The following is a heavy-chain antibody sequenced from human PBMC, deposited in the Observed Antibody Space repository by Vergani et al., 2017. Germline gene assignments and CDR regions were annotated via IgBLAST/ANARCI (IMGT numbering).Heavy chain of an antibody. CDR3: AKAHLFSGYSYGSPSDY. V-gene: IGHV3-9*01. J-gene: IGHJ4*02. Sequence: EVQLLESGGGLVQPGGSLRLSCAASGFTFSSYAMSWVRQAPGKGLEWVSGISWNSGSIGYADSVKGRFTISRDNAKNSLYLQMNSLRAEDTALYYCAKAHLFSGYSYGSPSDYWGQGTLVTVSS. CDR1: GFTFSSYA. D-gene: IGHD5-18*01. CDR2: ISWNSGSI.